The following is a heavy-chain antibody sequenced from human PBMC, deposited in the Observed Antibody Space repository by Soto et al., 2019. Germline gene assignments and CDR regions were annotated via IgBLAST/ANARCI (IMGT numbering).Heavy chain of an antibody. CDR1: SNSVTMGRSH. J-gene: IGHJ2*01. Sequence: PAETPRPKWRVTSNSVTMGRSHWPWIRQQPGKGLHWIGYIYYSGSTNYNPSLKSRVTISVDTSKNQFSLKLSYVTAADTPVYYCARAPVFLWFWG. CDR2: IYYSGST. D-gene: IGHD2-21*01. V-gene: IGHV4-61*01. CDR3: ARAPVFLWF.